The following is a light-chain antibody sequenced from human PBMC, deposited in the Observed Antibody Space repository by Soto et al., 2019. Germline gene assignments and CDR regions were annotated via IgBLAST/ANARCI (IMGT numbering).Light chain of an antibody. J-gene: IGKJ4*01. Sequence: EIVLTQSPGTLSLSPGERATLSCRASQSVGRNYLAWYQQKPGQAPRLLIHGASSGATGIPDRFSGSGSGTDFTLTISRLEPEDFAMYYCHQYASSPLTFGGGTKVDIK. CDR1: QSVGRNY. CDR2: GAS. V-gene: IGKV3-20*01. CDR3: HQYASSPLT.